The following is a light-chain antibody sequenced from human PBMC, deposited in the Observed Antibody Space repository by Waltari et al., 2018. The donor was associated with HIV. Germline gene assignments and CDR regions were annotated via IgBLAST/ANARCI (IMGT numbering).Light chain of an antibody. J-gene: IGLJ3*02. Sequence: QTVVTQEPSFSVSPGGTVPLTCGLNSGSVSTPYYPSWYQQTPGQPPRTLIYSTNTRSSGVPDRFSGSILGSKAALTITGAQADDESDYYCVLYMGGGIRVFGGGTKLTVL. CDR3: VLYMGGGIRV. V-gene: IGLV8-61*01. CDR1: SGSVSTPYY. CDR2: STN.